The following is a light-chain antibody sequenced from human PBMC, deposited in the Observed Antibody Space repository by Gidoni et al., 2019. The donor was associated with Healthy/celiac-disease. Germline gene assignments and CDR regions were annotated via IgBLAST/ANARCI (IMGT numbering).Light chain of an antibody. J-gene: IGKJ1*01. CDR3: QQYNSYS. CDR2: KAS. CDR1: QSISSW. V-gene: IGKV1-5*03. Sequence: DIQMTQSPSTLSASVDDRVTITCRASQSISSWLAWYQQKPGKAPKLLIYKASSLESGVPSRFSGSGSGTEFTLTISSLQPDDFATYYCQQYNSYSFGQGTKVEIK.